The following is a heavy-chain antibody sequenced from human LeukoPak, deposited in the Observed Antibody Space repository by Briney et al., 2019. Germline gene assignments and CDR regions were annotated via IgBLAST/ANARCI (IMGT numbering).Heavy chain of an antibody. J-gene: IGHJ3*02. CDR2: IYYSGST. CDR1: GGSISSYY. D-gene: IGHD6-19*01. Sequence: SETLSLTCTVSGGSISSYYWSWIRQPPGKGLEWIGYIYYSGSTNYNPSLKSRVTISVDTSKNQFSLKLSSVTAADTAVYYCARLAGNDAFDTWGQGTMVTVSS. V-gene: IGHV4-59*01. CDR3: ARLAGNDAFDT.